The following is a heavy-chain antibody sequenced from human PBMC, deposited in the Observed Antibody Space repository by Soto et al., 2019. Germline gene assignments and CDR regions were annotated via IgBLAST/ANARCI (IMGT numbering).Heavy chain of an antibody. J-gene: IGHJ3*02. D-gene: IGHD2-15*01. Sequence: EVQLVESGGGLVQPGGSLRLSCTASGFIVSDTYVNWVRQAPGKGLEWVSVISNRGDTHYADSVRGRFRLSRDISDNTLHLQMNNLGVEDTAVYYCAREPRYCRGGSCSITGDAYDIWGQGTRVTVSS. CDR2: ISNRGDT. CDR1: GFIVSDTY. CDR3: AREPRYCRGGSCSITGDAYDI. V-gene: IGHV3-66*01.